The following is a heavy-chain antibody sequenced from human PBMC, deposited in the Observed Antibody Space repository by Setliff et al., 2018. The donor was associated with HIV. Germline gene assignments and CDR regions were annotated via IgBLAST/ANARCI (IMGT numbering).Heavy chain of an antibody. CDR1: GGSFSGYY. J-gene: IGHJ4*02. Sequence: SETLSLTCAVDGGSFSGYYWSWIRQPPGKGLEWIGEINHSGSTNYNPSLKSRVTISVDTSKNQFSLKLSSVTAADTAVYSWARDERRGCKNNWPEFEYWGQGTLVTVSS. V-gene: IGHV4-34*01. CDR3: ARDERRGCKNNWPEFEY. CDR2: INHSGST. D-gene: IGHD2-8*01.